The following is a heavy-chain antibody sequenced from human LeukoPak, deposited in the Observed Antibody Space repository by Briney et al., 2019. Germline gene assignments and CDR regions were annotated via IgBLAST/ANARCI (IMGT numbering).Heavy chain of an antibody. J-gene: IGHJ3*02. CDR3: ARGYFDDDAFDI. V-gene: IGHV2-5*01. Sequence: SGPTRVNPTQTLTLTCTFSGFSLSTSGVGVGWIRQPPGKALEWLALIYWNDDKRYSPSLKSRLTITKDTSKNQVVLTMTNMDPVDTATYYCARGYFDDDAFDIWGQGTMVTVSS. D-gene: IGHD3-9*01. CDR1: GFSLSTSGVG. CDR2: IYWNDDK.